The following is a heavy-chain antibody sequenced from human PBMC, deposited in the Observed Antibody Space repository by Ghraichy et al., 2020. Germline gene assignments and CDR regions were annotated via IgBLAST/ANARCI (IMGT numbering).Heavy chain of an antibody. CDR3: AKGRVHNSPIHYGYYFDY. CDR2: IRYSGGST. Sequence: GGSLRLSCAASGFTFSSYALSWVRQAPGKGLEWVAAIRYSGGSTYHADSVKGRFTISRDNSKNTLYLQMNSLRAEDTAVYYCAKGRVHNSPIHYGYYFDYWGQGSLVTVS. V-gene: IGHV3-23*01. CDR1: GFTFSSYA. D-gene: IGHD4-17*01. J-gene: IGHJ4*02.